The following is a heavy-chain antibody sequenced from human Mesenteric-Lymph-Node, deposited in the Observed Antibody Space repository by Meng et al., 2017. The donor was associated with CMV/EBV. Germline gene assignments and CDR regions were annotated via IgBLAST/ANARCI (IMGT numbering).Heavy chain of an antibody. V-gene: IGHV1-2*02. D-gene: IGHD3-3*01. Sequence: ASVKVSCKASGYTFTGYYMHWVRQAPGQGLEWMGWINPNSGGTNYAQKFQDRVTMTRDTSISTAYMELSRLRSDDTAVYYCARDPYDFWSGYFLPQDSPNWFDPWGQGTLVTVSS. CDR3: ARDPYDFWSGYFLPQDSPNWFDP. CDR2: INPNSGGT. CDR1: GYTFTGYY. J-gene: IGHJ5*02.